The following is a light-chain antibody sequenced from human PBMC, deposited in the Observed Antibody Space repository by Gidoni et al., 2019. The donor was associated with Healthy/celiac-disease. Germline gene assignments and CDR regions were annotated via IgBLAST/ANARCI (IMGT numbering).Light chain of an antibody. CDR1: QSVSSN. J-gene: IGKJ1*01. CDR2: GAS. V-gene: IGKV3-15*01. CDR3: QQYNNWPRT. Sequence: EIVMTQYPATLSVSPGERATLTCRASQSVSSNLAWYQQKPGQAPRLLIYGASTRATGIPAGFSGSGSGTEFTLTISSLQSEDFAVYFCQQYNNWPRTFGQXTKVEIK.